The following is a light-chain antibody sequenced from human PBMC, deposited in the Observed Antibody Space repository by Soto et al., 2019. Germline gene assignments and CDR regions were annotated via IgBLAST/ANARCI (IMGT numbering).Light chain of an antibody. V-gene: IGKV1-5*03. CDR3: QQYNSDLWT. Sequence: DIQMTQSPSTLSASVGDRVTITCRVSQSISSWLAWYQQKAGKAPKLLIYKASSLESGVPSRFSGSGSGTEFTLTISSLQPDDFATYYCQQYNSDLWTFGQGTKVEIK. J-gene: IGKJ1*01. CDR2: KAS. CDR1: QSISSW.